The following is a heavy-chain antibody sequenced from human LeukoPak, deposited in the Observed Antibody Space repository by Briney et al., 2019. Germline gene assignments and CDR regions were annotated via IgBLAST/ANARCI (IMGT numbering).Heavy chain of an antibody. V-gene: IGHV4-39*01. CDR1: GGSISSSGYY. J-gene: IGHJ4*02. CDR3: ARGYSDKYFDC. Sequence: PSETLSLTCTVSGGSISSSGYYWGWIRQPPGKGLEWIGSISYSGSTYYNPSLKSRVTISVDTSKNQFSLKLSSVTAADTAVYYCARGYSDKYFDCWGQGTLVTVSS. CDR2: ISYSGST. D-gene: IGHD5-18*01.